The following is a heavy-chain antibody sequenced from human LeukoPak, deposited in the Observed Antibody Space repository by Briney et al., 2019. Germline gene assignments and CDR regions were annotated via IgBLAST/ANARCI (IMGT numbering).Heavy chain of an antibody. V-gene: IGHV1-18*01. CDR1: GYTFTSFG. J-gene: IGHJ4*02. Sequence: VASVKVSCKASGYTFTSFGISWVRQAPGQGLEWMGWITSYNGNTKYAQKVQGRVTMTTDTSTSTAYMELRSLRSDDTAVYYCERADGSGWSSYFDYWGQGTLVAVSS. CDR3: ERADGSGWSSYFDY. CDR2: ITSYNGNT. D-gene: IGHD6-19*01.